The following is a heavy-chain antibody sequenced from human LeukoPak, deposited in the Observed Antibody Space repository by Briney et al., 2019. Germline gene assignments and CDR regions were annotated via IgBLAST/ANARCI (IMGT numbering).Heavy chain of an antibody. J-gene: IGHJ4*02. CDR3: ARDRGDAVVVPAATYFDY. V-gene: IGHV3-30*04. CDR1: GFTFSSYA. CDR2: ISYDGSNK. Sequence: GGSLRLSCAASGFTFSSYAMHWVRLAPGKGLEWVAVISYDGSNKYYADSVKGRFTISRDNSKNTLYLQMNSLRAEDTAVYYCARDRGDAVVVPAATYFDYWGQGTLVTVSS. D-gene: IGHD2-2*01.